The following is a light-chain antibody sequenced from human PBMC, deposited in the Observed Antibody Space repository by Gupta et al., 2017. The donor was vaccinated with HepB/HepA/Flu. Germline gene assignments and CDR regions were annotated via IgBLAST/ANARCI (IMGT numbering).Light chain of an antibody. CDR3: QQAYTFPWT. Sequence: DTQMTQSPSSVSASVGNRVTITCRASQGVSDWLAWYQQKPGRAPKLLIHAATTLETGVPSRFSGSGSGTYLTLTISSLQPEDFATYYCQQAYTFPWTFGQGTKVEIK. CDR2: AAT. CDR1: QGVSDW. V-gene: IGKV1-12*01. J-gene: IGKJ1*01.